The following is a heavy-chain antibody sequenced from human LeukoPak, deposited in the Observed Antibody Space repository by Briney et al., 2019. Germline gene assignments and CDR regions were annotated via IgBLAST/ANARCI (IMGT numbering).Heavy chain of an antibody. V-gene: IGHV1-2*02. CDR2: INPNSGGT. D-gene: IGHD2-2*01. J-gene: IGHJ5*02. CDR3: ARGGFCSSTSCNNWFDP. Sequence: ASVKVSCKASGYTFTGYYMHWVRQAPGQGLEWMGWINPNSGGTNYAQKFQGRVTMTRDTSISTACMELSRLRSDDTAVYYCARGGFCSSTSCNNWFDPWGQGTLVTVSS. CDR1: GYTFTGYY.